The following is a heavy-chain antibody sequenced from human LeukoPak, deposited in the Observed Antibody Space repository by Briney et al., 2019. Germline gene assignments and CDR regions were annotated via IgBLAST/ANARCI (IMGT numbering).Heavy chain of an antibody. J-gene: IGHJ6*02. CDR2: IYESGST. CDR3: ARGGSSWSYAMDV. D-gene: IGHD6-13*01. V-gene: IGHV4-59*11. Sequence: SETLSLTCTVSGGSIKSHYWSWIRQTPRKGLGWIGCIYESGSTYHNPSLKSRVTISVDMSKNQLSLKVSSVTAADTAVYYCARGGSSWSYAMDVWGQGTTVTVSS. CDR1: GGSIKSHY.